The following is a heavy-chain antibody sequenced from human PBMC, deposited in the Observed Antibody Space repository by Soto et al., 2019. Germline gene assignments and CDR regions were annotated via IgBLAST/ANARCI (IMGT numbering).Heavy chain of an antibody. CDR3: ARLHHSLGGDRNWFAP. J-gene: IGHJ5*02. Sequence: GESLKISCKGSGYSFTSYWIGWVRQMPGKGLEWMGIIYPGDSDTRYSPSFQGQVTISADKSISTAYLQWSSLKASDTAMYYCARLHHSLGGDRNWFAPGGRGALVTVSS. CDR2: IYPGDSDT. CDR1: GYSFTSYW. V-gene: IGHV5-51*01. D-gene: IGHD4-17*01.